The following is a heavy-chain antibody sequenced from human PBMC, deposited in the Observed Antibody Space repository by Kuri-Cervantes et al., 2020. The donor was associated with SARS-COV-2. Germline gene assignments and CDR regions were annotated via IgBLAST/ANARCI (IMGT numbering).Heavy chain of an antibody. CDR2: ISVSGSST. CDR3: ARAYCGGDCEFDY. CDR1: GFTFGSYV. J-gene: IGHJ4*02. D-gene: IGHD2-21*02. Sequence: GESLKISCAASGFTFGSYVMNWVRQAPGKGLEWVSTISVSGSSTYYADSVKGRFTISRDSSENTLYLQMNSLRAEDTAVYYCARAYCGGDCEFDYWGQGTLVTVSS. V-gene: IGHV3-23*01.